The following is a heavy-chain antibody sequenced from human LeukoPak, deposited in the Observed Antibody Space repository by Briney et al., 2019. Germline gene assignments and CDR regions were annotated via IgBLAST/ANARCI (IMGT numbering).Heavy chain of an antibody. V-gene: IGHV4-59*01. Sequence: SETLSLTCTVSGDSISSYYWSWIRQPPGKGLEWIGYIYYSGSTNYNPSLKSRVTISVDTSKNQFSLKLSSVTAADTAVYYCARFKRTYSGSQRAFDIWGQGTMVTLSS. CDR2: IYYSGST. D-gene: IGHD1-26*01. J-gene: IGHJ3*02. CDR3: ARFKRTYSGSQRAFDI. CDR1: GDSISSYY.